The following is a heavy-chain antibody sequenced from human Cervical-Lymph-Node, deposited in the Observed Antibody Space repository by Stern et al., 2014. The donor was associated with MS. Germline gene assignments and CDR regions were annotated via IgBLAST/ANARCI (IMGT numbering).Heavy chain of an antibody. CDR3: ATWGYCSGGSCKSSDY. Sequence: QVQLVESGAEVKKHGASVKVSCKVSGYTLTELSMHWVRQAPGKGLEWMGGFDPEDGETIYAQKFQGRVTMTEDTSTDTAYMELSSLRSEDTAVYYCATWGYCSGGSCKSSDYWGQGTLVTVSS. D-gene: IGHD2-15*01. CDR1: GYTLTELS. V-gene: IGHV1-24*01. J-gene: IGHJ4*02. CDR2: FDPEDGET.